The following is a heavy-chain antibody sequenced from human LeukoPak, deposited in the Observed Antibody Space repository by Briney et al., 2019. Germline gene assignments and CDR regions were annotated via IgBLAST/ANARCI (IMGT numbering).Heavy chain of an antibody. CDR2: ISGSGYST. D-gene: IGHD1-26*01. Sequence: GGSLRLSCVASGFTFNNYAMTWVRQAPGTGLEWVSAISGSGYSTYYADSVKGRFTISRDNSKNTLYLQMNSLRAEDTALYFCAQWSRYFDYWGQGTLVTVSS. J-gene: IGHJ4*02. CDR3: AQWSRYFDY. V-gene: IGHV3-23*01. CDR1: GFTFNNYA.